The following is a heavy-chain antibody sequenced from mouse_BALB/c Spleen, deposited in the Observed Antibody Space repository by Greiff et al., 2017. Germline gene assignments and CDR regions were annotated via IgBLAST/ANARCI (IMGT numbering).Heavy chain of an antibody. CDR2: INPSTGYT. Sequence: QVQLKESGAELAKPGASVKMSCKASGYTFTSYWMHWVKQRPGQGLEWIGYINPSTGYTEYNQKFKDKATLTADKSSSTAYMQLSSLTSEDSAVYYCARSPYGNYGYFDYWGQGTTLTVSS. D-gene: IGHD2-1*01. J-gene: IGHJ2*01. V-gene: IGHV1-7*01. CDR3: ARSPYGNYGYFDY. CDR1: GYTFTSYW.